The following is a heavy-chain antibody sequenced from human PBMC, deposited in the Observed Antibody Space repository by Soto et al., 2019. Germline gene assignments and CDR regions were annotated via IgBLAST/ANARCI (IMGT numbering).Heavy chain of an antibody. CDR1: GFTLSTYP. Sequence: TGGSLRLSCAASGFTLSTYPMTWVRQAPGKGLEGVSSISGSGDNTYYTDSVKGRFTISRDNSENTVYLQMNSLRAGDTAVYYCAKILSTVTTYYYGMDVWGQGTTVTVSS. CDR3: AKILSTVTTYYYGMDV. CDR2: ISGSGDNT. V-gene: IGHV3-23*01. D-gene: IGHD4-17*01. J-gene: IGHJ6*02.